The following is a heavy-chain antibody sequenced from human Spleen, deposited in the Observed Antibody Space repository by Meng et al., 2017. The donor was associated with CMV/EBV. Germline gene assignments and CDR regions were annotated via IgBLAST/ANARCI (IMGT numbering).Heavy chain of an antibody. J-gene: IGHJ4*02. CDR3: ARDRTPYCGGDCYQLDY. V-gene: IGHV4-59*01. Sequence: SETLSLTCTVSGGSISSYYWSWIRQPPGKGLEWIGYIYYSGSTNYNPSLKSGVTISVDTSKNQFSLKLSSVTAADTAAYYCARDRTPYCGGDCYQLDYWGQGTLVTVS. D-gene: IGHD2-21*01. CDR1: GGSISSYY. CDR2: IYYSGST.